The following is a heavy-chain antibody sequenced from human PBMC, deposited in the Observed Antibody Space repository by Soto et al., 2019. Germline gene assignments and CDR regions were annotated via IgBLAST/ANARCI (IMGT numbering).Heavy chain of an antibody. CDR3: ARAVAGYVWAS. CDR1: GYTFTSYG. Sequence: ASVKVSWKASGYTFTSYGISWVRQAPGQGLEWMGWISAYNGNTNYAPKLQGRVTMTTDTSTSTAYMELRSLRSDDTAVYYCARAVAGYVWASWGQGTLVPVSS. CDR2: ISAYNGNT. V-gene: IGHV1-18*01. D-gene: IGHD6-19*01. J-gene: IGHJ5*02.